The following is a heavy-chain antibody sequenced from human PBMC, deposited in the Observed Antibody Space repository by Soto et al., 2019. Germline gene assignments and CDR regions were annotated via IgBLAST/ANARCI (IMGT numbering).Heavy chain of an antibody. D-gene: IGHD5-18*01. CDR3: ARERGGGYGSCEYYYYYVDV. CDR2: IIPILGIA. J-gene: IGHJ6*03. V-gene: IGHV1-69*08. Sequence: QVQLVQSGAEVKKPGSSVKVSCKASGGTFSSYTISWVRQAPGQGLEWMGRIIPILGIANYAQKFQGRVTITADKSTSTAYMELSSLRSEDTAVYYCARERGGGYGSCEYYYYYVDVWGKGTTVTVSS. CDR1: GGTFSSYT.